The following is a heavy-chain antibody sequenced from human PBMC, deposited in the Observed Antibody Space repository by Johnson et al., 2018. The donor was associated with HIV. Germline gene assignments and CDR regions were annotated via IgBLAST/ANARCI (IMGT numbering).Heavy chain of an antibody. CDR3: AKEGSTVI. V-gene: IGHV3-30*18. CDR1: GLSFSNFG. CDR2: ISYDGSNK. J-gene: IGHJ3*01. D-gene: IGHD4-11*01. Sequence: QVQLVESGGGVVQPGKSLTLSCVASGLSFSNFGIHWVRQAPGKGLEWVAVISYDGSNKYYPDSVKGRFAISRDNSKNTLYLQMNSLGAEDTAVYYCAKEGSTVIWGQGTMVTVSS.